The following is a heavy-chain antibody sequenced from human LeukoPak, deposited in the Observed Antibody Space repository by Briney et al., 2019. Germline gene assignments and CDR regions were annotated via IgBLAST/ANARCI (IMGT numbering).Heavy chain of an antibody. CDR3: ARSPGDYHYYYMDV. Sequence: ASVKVSCKASGYTFTSYDINWVRQATGQGLEWMGWMNPNSGNTGYAQKFQGRVTMTRNTSISTAYMELSSLRSEDTAVYYCARSPGDYHYYYMDVWGKGTTVTVSS. CDR2: MNPNSGNT. V-gene: IGHV1-8*01. CDR1: GYTFTSYD. J-gene: IGHJ6*03. D-gene: IGHD4-17*01.